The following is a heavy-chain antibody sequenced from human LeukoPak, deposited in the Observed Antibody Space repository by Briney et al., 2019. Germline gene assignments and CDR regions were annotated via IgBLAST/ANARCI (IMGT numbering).Heavy chain of an antibody. J-gene: IGHJ4*02. V-gene: IGHV3-21*01. CDR1: GFTFNNYN. Sequence: GGSLRLSCAASGFTFNNYNMNWVRQAPGKALEWVSSITSSGTYIFYADSVKGRFTISRDNAKNSLYLQMNSLGPEDTAVYYCARGPDLVGANHYFDYWGQGTLVTVSS. D-gene: IGHD1-26*01. CDR3: ARGPDLVGANHYFDY. CDR2: ITSSGTYI.